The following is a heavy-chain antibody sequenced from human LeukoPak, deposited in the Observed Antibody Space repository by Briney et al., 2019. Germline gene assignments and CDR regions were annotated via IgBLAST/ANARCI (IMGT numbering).Heavy chain of an antibody. Sequence: PSETLSLTCTVSGGSISSSSYYWGWIRQPPGKGLEWIGSIYYSGSTYYNPSLKSRVTISVDTSKNQFSLKLSPVTAADTAVYHCARSMVRGVKGYYYYMDVWGKGTTVTVSS. J-gene: IGHJ6*03. CDR2: IYYSGST. V-gene: IGHV4-39*01. D-gene: IGHD3-10*01. CDR1: GGSISSSSYY. CDR3: ARSMVRGVKGYYYYMDV.